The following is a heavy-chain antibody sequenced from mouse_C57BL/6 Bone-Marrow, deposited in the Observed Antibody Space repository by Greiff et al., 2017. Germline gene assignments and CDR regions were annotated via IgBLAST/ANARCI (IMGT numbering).Heavy chain of an antibody. D-gene: IGHD1-1*01. V-gene: IGHV1-64*01. CDR1: GYTFTSYW. J-gene: IGHJ2*01. CDR2: IHPNSGST. Sequence: QVQLQQPGAELVKPGASVQLSCKASGYTFTSYWLHWVKQRPGQGLEWIGMIHPNSGSTNYNEKFKSKATLTVDKSSSTAYMQLSSLTSEDSAVYYCAREKITTVVATDDWGQGTTLTVSS. CDR3: AREKITTVVATDD.